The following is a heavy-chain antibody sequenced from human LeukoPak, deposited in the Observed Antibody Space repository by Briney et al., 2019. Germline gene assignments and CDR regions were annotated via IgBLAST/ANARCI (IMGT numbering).Heavy chain of an antibody. D-gene: IGHD3-10*01. CDR3: AKDFKAPKVRGVIFDY. V-gene: IGHV3-23*01. CDR1: GFTFSSYA. Sequence: GGSLRLSCVASGFTFSSYAMSWVRQAPGKGLEWVSAISGSGGCTYYADSVKGRFTISRDNSKNSLYLQLNSLRAEDTAVYYCAKDFKAPKVRGVIFDYWGQGTLVTVSS. CDR2: ISGSGGCT. J-gene: IGHJ4*02.